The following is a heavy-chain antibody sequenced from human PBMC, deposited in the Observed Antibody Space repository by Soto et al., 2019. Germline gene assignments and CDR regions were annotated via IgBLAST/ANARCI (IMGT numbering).Heavy chain of an antibody. CDR3: ARAQYHPMGWFDP. J-gene: IGHJ5*02. Sequence: SETLSLTCAVSGGSISSGGYSWSWIRQPPGKGLEWIGYIYHSGSTYYNPSLKSRVTISVDRSKNQFSLKLSSVTAADTAVYYCARAQYHPMGWFDPWGQGTVVTVSS. V-gene: IGHV4-30-2*01. D-gene: IGHD2-2*01. CDR2: IYHSGST. CDR1: GGSISSGGYS.